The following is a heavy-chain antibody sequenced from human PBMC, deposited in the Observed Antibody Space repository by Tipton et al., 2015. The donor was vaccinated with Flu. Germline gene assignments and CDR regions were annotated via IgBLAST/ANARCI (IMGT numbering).Heavy chain of an antibody. D-gene: IGHD3-3*01. V-gene: IGHV4-31*03. J-gene: IGHJ5*02. Sequence: TLSLTCSVSGSSISSGQYYWTWIRKHPGKGLEWIGYIYYSGSTYYNPSLMSRVAMSVDTSKNQFSLELSSVTAADTAVYYCARGNWGSGYKLSNWFDPWGQGTLVTVSS. CDR2: IYYSGST. CDR1: GSSISSGQYY. CDR3: ARGNWGSGYKLSNWFDP.